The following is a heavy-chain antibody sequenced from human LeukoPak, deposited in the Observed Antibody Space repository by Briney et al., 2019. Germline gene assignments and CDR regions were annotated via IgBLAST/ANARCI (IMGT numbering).Heavy chain of an antibody. CDR3: ARVSSSWPHYYFDY. V-gene: IGHV4-39*07. CDR1: GGSISSSTYY. CDR2: IFYSGST. Sequence: SETLSLTCAVSGGSISSSTYYWAWIRQPPGKGLEWVGNIFYSGSTYYNPSLKSRVTISVDTSKYQFSLKLTSVTAADTAVYYCARVSSSWPHYYFDYWGQGTLVTVSS. D-gene: IGHD6-13*01. J-gene: IGHJ4*02.